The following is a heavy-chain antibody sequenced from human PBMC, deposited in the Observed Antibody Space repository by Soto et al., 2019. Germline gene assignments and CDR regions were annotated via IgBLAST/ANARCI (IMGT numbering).Heavy chain of an antibody. D-gene: IGHD3-10*02. J-gene: IGHJ6*02. V-gene: IGHV3-33*01. Sequence: PGGSLRLSCAASRFTFSNYAMHWVRQAPGKGLEWVAIIWYDGSHKYYGDSVKGRFTISRDNSRNTLYLQMNSLRAEDTAVYYCARAGGNAAMLGDYYGLDIWGQGTTVTVSS. CDR3: ARAGGNAAMLGDYYGLDI. CDR2: IWYDGSHK. CDR1: RFTFSNYA.